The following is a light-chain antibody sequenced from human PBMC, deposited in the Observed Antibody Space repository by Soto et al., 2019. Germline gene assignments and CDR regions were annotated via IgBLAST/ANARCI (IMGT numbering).Light chain of an antibody. Sequence: QSVLTQPASVSGSPGQSITISCTGTSGDIGSYNRVSWYQQHPGKAPKLIMYEVTDRPSGVSNRFSGPKSGNTASLTISGLQAEDEAEYYCISYTNSNTRACVFGTGTKVTVL. CDR3: ISYTNSNTRACV. CDR2: EVT. J-gene: IGLJ1*01. CDR1: SGDIGSYNR. V-gene: IGLV2-14*01.